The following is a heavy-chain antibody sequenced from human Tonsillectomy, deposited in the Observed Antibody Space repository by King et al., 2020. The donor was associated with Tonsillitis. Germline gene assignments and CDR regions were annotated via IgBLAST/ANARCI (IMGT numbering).Heavy chain of an antibody. CDR1: GDSVSSNSVA. J-gene: IGHJ3*02. CDR2: TYCRSN. Sequence: VQLQQSGPGLVKPSQTLSLTCAISGDSVSSNSVAWTWIRQSPSRGLEWLGRTYCRSNEYAVSVKSRITINPDTSKNQLSLHLNSVTPEDTAVYYCARGALNAFDIWGQGTMITVSS. CDR3: ARGALNAFDI. V-gene: IGHV6-1*01.